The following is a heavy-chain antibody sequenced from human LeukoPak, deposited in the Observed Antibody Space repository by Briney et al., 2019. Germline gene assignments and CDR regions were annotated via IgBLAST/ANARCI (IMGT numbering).Heavy chain of an antibody. J-gene: IGHJ4*02. CDR1: GGTFSSYA. D-gene: IGHD3-3*01. CDR3: ARTGSPESLRFLESTNDYFDY. Sequence: GASVKVSCKASGGTFSSYAISWVRQAPGQGLEWMGGIIPIFGTANYAQKFQGRVTITTDESTSTAYMELSSLRSEDTAVYYCARTGSPESLRFLESTNDYFDYWGQGTLVTVSS. CDR2: IIPIFGTA. V-gene: IGHV1-69*05.